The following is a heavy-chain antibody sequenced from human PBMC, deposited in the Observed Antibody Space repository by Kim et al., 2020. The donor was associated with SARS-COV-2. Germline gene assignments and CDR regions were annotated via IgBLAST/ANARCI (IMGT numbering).Heavy chain of an antibody. D-gene: IGHD1-26*01. CDR3: ATVSGSDDY. Sequence: SNTNYADSVKGRFTIARDNAKNSLYLQMNGRRAEDTAVYYWATVSGSDDYWGQGTLVTVSS. CDR2: SNT. V-gene: IGHV3-11*03. J-gene: IGHJ4*02.